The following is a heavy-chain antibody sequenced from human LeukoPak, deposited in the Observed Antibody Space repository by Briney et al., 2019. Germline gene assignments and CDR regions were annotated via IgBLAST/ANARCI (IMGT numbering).Heavy chain of an antibody. V-gene: IGHV4-34*01. J-gene: IGHJ6*02. D-gene: IGHD3-22*01. CDR3: ARERRNYYDSSGYYQYYYYYGMDV. CDR2: INHSGST. CDR1: GGSFSGFY. Sequence: SETLSLTCAVYGGSFSGFYWSWIRQPPGKGLEWIGEINHSGSTNYNPSLKSRVTISVDTSKNQFSLKLSSVTAADTAVYYCARERRNYYDSSGYYQYYYYYGMDVWGQGTTVTVSS.